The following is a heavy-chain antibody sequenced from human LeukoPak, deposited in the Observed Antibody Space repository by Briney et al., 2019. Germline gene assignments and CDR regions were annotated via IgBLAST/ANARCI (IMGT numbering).Heavy chain of an antibody. CDR1: GYTFTSYY. V-gene: IGHV1-46*01. Sequence: ASVKFSCKASGYTFTSYYMHWVRQAPGQGLEWMGIINPSGGSTSYAQKFQGRVTMTSDTSISTAYMDLSRLTSDDMAVYYCARGSYYDSSGYSGVRLFDYWGQGTLVTVSS. D-gene: IGHD3-22*01. CDR2: INPSGGST. J-gene: IGHJ4*02. CDR3: ARGSYYDSSGYSGVRLFDY.